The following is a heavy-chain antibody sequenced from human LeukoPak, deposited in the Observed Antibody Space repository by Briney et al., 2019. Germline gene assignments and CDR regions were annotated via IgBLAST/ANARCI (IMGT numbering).Heavy chain of an antibody. CDR2: IIPIFGTA. CDR3: ASARGYSYGPIPLEY. CDR1: GGTFSSYA. V-gene: IGHV1-69*13. Sequence: SVKVSCKASGGTFSSYATSWVRQAPGQGLEWMGGIIPIFGTANYAQKFQGRVTITADESTSTAYMELSSLRSEDTAVYYCASARGYSYGPIPLEYWGQGTLVTVSS. D-gene: IGHD5-18*01. J-gene: IGHJ4*02.